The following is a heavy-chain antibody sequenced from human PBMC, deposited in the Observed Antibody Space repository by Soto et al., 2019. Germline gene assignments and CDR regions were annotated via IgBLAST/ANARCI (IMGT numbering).Heavy chain of an antibody. CDR1: RYSFTTHA. CDR2: INAGNGDT. CDR3: ARDPVTGAALRAYDFVD. J-gene: IGHJ4*02. Sequence: AAVKLSCKSSRYSFTTHALHWVRQAPGQRREWMGWINAGNGDTKYSEKFQGRVTITRDTSANTAYMELSSLRSEDTSVYYCARDPVTGAALRAYDFVDWGQGARVTV. V-gene: IGHV1-3*01. D-gene: IGHD6-19*01.